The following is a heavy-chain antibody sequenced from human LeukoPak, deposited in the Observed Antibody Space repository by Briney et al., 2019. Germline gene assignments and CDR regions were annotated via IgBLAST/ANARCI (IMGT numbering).Heavy chain of an antibody. CDR2: MNPNSGNT. J-gene: IGHJ6*03. CDR1: GYTFTSYD. CDR3: ARGVTSHYDFWSGYYYMDV. Sequence: ASVKVSCKASGYTFTSYDIDWVRQATGQGLEWMGWMNPNSGNTGYAQKFQGRVTITRNTSISTAYMELSSLRSEDTTVYYCARGVTSHYDFWSGYYYMDVWGKGTTVTVSS. V-gene: IGHV1-8*03. D-gene: IGHD3-3*01.